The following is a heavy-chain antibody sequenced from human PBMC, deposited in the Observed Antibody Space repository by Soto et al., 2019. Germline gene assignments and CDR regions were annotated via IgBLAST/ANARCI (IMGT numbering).Heavy chain of an antibody. CDR3: ARAGGLNWNYVGY. D-gene: IGHD1-1*01. J-gene: IGHJ4*02. CDR1: GYTFTSYA. Sequence: ASVKVSCKASGYTFTSYAMHWVRQAPGQRLEWMGWINAGNGNTKYSQKFQGRVTITRDTSASTAYMELSSLRSEDTAVYYCARAGGLNWNYVGYWGQGTLVTVSS. CDR2: INAGNGNT. V-gene: IGHV1-3*01.